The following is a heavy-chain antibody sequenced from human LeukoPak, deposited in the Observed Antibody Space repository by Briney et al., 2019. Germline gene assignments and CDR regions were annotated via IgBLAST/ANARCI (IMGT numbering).Heavy chain of an antibody. CDR2: IYYSGSA. V-gene: IGHV4-31*03. CDR3: AREPHTVTTSKYYFDY. J-gene: IGHJ4*02. CDR1: GGSISSGGYY. D-gene: IGHD4-11*01. Sequence: SETLSLTCTVSGGSISSGGYYWSWIRQHPGKGLEWIGYIYYSGSAYYNPSLKSRVTISVDTSKNQFSLKLSSVTAADTAVYYCAREPHTVTTSKYYFDYWGQGTLVTVSS.